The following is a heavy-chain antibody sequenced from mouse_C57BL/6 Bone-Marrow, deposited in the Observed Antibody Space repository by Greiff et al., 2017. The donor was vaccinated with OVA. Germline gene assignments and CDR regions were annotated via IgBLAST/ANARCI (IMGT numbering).Heavy chain of an antibody. J-gene: IGHJ2*01. Sequence: VQLQQSGAELVKPGASVKLSCKASGYTFTSYWMHWVKQRPGRGLEWIGRIDPNSGGTKYNEKFKSKATLTVDKPSSTAYMQLSSLTSEDSAVYSCARGALITTVVDGYWGQGTTLTVSS. CDR1: GYTFTSYW. CDR3: ARGALITTVVDGY. CDR2: IDPNSGGT. D-gene: IGHD1-1*01. V-gene: IGHV1-72*01.